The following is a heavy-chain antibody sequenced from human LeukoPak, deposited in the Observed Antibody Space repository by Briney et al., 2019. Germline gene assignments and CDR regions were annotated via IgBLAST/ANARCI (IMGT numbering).Heavy chain of an antibody. D-gene: IGHD2-15*01. V-gene: IGHV4-59*01. Sequence: SETLSLTCTVSGGSISSYYWSWIRQPPGKGLEWIGYIYYSGSTNYNPSLKSRVTISVDTSKNQFSLKLSSVTAADTAVYYCARSEEGYCSGGSCYYYSYYMDVWGKGTTVTVSS. CDR1: GGSISSYY. CDR3: ARSEEGYCSGGSCYYYSYYMDV. J-gene: IGHJ6*03. CDR2: IYYSGST.